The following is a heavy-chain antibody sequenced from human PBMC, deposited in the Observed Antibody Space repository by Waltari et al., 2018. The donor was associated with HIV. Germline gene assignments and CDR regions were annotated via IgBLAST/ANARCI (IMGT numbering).Heavy chain of an antibody. Sequence: QVQLQQWGAGLLKPSETLSLTCAVYGGSFSDDYWSWIRQPPGKGLEWDGEINHSGSTNYNPALKSRVTISIDTSKNQFSLKITSLSAADTAIYYCARGRCSGTRCYSPPRWGPGTMVTVSS. J-gene: IGHJ4*02. CDR2: INHSGST. CDR1: GGSFSDDY. CDR3: ARGRCSGTRCYSPPR. D-gene: IGHD2-2*02. V-gene: IGHV4-34*01.